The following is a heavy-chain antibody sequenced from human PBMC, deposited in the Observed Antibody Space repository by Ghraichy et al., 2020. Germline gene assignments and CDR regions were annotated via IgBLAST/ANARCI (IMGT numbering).Heavy chain of an antibody. V-gene: IGHV4-4*07. CDR1: GGSISGYY. J-gene: IGHJ4*02. D-gene: IGHD3-9*01. Sequence: SETLSLTCSVSGGSISGYYWVWIRQRAGKGLEWIGRIYSSGSTDYDPSLKSRLNISLDWSKNQFSLKLNSVTAADTGVYFCARENWFFDFWGQGTLVIVSS. CDR2: IYSSGST. CDR3: ARENWFFDF.